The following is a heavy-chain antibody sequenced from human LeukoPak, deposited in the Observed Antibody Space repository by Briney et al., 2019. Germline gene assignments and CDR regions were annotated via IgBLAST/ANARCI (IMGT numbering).Heavy chain of an antibody. D-gene: IGHD1-7*01. CDR1: GYTLTELS. V-gene: IGHV1-24*01. J-gene: IGHJ6*03. Sequence: VASVKVSCKVSGYTLTELSMHWVRQAPGKGLEWMGGFDPEDGETIYAQKFQGRVTMTEDTSTDTAYMELSSLRSEDTAVYYCAIGYNWNYGSYYYMDVWGKGTTVTVSS. CDR2: FDPEDGET. CDR3: AIGYNWNYGSYYYMDV.